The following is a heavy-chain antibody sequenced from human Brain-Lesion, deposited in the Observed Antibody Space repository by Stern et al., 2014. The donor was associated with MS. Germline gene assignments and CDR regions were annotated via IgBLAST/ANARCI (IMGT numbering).Heavy chain of an antibody. CDR1: GGSVSSTSYA. V-gene: IGHV4-39*01. CDR3: AGEEDIRYCSGGSCTGNWFDP. Sequence: QLQLQESGPGLVKPSETLSLTCTVAGGSVSSTSYAWAWIRQPPGKGLEWIGTIYYSGNTYYSPSLKGRLTISLDTSKNQFSLQLRSVAAADTAVYYCAGEEDIRYCSGGSCTGNWFDPWGQGTLVTVSS. J-gene: IGHJ5*02. D-gene: IGHD2-15*01. CDR2: IYYSGNT.